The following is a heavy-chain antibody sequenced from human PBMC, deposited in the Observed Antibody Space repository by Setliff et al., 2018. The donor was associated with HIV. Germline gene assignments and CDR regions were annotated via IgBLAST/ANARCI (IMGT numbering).Heavy chain of an antibody. J-gene: IGHJ3*02. CDR3: ARDGKRDDAFDI. CDR1: GYSFTTYA. V-gene: IGHV1-46*01. Sequence: ASVKVSCKASGYSFTTYAISWVRQAPGQGLEWMGIINPSGGSTSYAQKFQGRVTMTRDTPTSTVYMELSSLRSEDTAVYYCARDGKRDDAFDIWGQGTMVTVSS. CDR2: INPSGGST.